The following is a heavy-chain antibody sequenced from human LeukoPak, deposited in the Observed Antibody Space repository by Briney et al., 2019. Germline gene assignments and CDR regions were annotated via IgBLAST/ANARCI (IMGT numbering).Heavy chain of an antibody. CDR1: VGSFSGYY. J-gene: IGHJ1*01. D-gene: IGHD3-3*01. CDR3: ARVGITIFGVGPEYFQH. Sequence: PSETLSLTCAVYVGSFSGYYWSWIRQPPGKGLEWIGEINHSGSTNYNPSLKSRVTISADTSKNQFSLKLTSVTAADTAVYYCARVGITIFGVGPEYFQHWGQGTLVTVSS. V-gene: IGHV4-34*01. CDR2: INHSGST.